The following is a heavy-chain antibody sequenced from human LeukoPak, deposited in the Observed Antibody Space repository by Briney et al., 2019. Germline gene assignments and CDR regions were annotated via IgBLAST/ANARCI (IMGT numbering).Heavy chain of an antibody. V-gene: IGHV4-59*01. CDR3: AGLVGRYSSGLYYYYFDY. CDR2: IYYSGST. D-gene: IGHD3-22*01. CDR1: GGSISSYY. Sequence: KALETLSLTCTVSGGSISSYYWSWIRQPPGKGLEWIGYIYYSGSTNYNPSLKSRVTISVDTSKNQFSLKLSSVTAADTAVYYCAGLVGRYSSGLYYYYFDYWGQGTLVTVSS. J-gene: IGHJ4*02.